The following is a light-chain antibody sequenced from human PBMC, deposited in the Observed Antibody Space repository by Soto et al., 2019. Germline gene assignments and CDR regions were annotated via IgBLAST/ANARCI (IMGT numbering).Light chain of an antibody. CDR3: QQYNNRPPDT. Sequence: EIVMTQSPATLSVSPGERATLSCRASQSVNSNLAWYQQKPGQAPRLLIYGASTRAAGIPARFSGSGSRTEFSLTISSLQSEDFAVYYCQQYNNRPPDTFGQGTKVDIK. V-gene: IGKV3-15*01. CDR2: GAS. J-gene: IGKJ2*01. CDR1: QSVNSN.